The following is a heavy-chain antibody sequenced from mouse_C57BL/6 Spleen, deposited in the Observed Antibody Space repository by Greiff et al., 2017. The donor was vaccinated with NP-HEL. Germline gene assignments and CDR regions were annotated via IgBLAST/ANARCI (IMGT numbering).Heavy chain of an antibody. J-gene: IGHJ4*01. CDR2: IDPSDSYT. Sequence: QVQLQQSGAELVKPGASVKLSCTASGYTFTSYWMQWVKQRPGQGLEWIGEIDPSDSYTNYNQKFKGKATLTVDTSSSTAYMQLSSLTSEDSAVYYCARYQGDYAMDDWGQGTSVTVSS. CDR3: ARYQGDYAMDD. CDR1: GYTFTSYW. V-gene: IGHV1-50*01.